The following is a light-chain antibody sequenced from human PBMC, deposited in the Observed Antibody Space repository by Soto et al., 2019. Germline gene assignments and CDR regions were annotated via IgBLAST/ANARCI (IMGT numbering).Light chain of an antibody. V-gene: IGKV3-15*01. CDR3: QQYNNWPPWT. CDR2: GAS. Sequence: DIVMRQSPLSLPVTPGEPASISCRASQSVDISLAWYQQKPGQAPRLLIYGASTRATGIPARFSGSGSGTEFTLTISSLQSEDFAVYYCQQYNNWPPWTFGQGTKVDIK. J-gene: IGKJ1*01. CDR1: QSVDIS.